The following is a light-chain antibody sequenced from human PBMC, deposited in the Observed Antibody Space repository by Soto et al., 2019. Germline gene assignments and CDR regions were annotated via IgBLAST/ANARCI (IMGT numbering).Light chain of an antibody. CDR2: GAS. J-gene: IGKJ1*01. V-gene: IGKV3-15*01. Sequence: EIVMTQSPATLSVSPGERATFSCRASQSVSSNLAWYQQKPGQAPRLLIYGASTRATGIPARFSGSGSGTEFILTISSLQSEDFAVYYCQKYNNWPKTFGQGTKVEIK. CDR3: QKYNNWPKT. CDR1: QSVSSN.